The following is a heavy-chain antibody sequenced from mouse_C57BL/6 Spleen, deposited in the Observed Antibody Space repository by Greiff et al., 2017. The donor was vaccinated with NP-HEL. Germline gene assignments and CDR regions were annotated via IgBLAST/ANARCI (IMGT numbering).Heavy chain of an antibody. CDR3: ARGEGDY. J-gene: IGHJ2*01. V-gene: IGHV3-6*01. Sequence: EVKLVESGPGLVKPSQSLSLTCSVTGYSITSGYYWNWIRQSPGDKLEWMGYISYDGSNNYNPSLKNRISITRDTSKNQFFLKLNSVTTEDTATYYCARGEGDYWGQGTTLTVSS. CDR2: ISYDGSN. CDR1: GYSITSGYY.